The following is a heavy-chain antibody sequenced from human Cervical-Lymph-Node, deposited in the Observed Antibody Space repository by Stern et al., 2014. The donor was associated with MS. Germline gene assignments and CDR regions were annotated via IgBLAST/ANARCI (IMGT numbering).Heavy chain of an antibody. CDR3: ARDRFTSTWLDHDALDI. J-gene: IGHJ3*02. Sequence: VHLVESGGGVVQPGRSLRLSCTASGITLNSYAMHWVRQAPGKGLEWVAVISYDGREKKYVDSVKGRFTISRDNSRNTLYVQMNSLRPEDTAVYYCARDRFTSTWLDHDALDIWGQGTKVLVS. CDR1: GITLNSYA. V-gene: IGHV3-30*14. D-gene: IGHD2/OR15-2a*01. CDR2: ISYDGREK.